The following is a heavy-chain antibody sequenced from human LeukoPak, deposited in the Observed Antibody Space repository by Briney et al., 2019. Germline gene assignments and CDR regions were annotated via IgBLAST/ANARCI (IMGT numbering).Heavy chain of an antibody. CDR1: GFTFSSYW. CDR3: ARDNEGSNYGVFSWYFDY. CDR2: INSDGSST. Sequence: PGGSLRLSCAASGFTFSSYWMHWVRQAPGKGLVWVSRINSDGSSTSYADSVKGRFTISRDNAKNTLYLQMNSLRAEDTAVYYCARDNEGSNYGVFSWYFDYWGQGTLVTVSS. J-gene: IGHJ4*02. D-gene: IGHD4-11*01. V-gene: IGHV3-74*01.